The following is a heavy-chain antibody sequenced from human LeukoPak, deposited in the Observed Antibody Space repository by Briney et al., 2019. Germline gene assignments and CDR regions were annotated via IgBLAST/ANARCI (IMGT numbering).Heavy chain of an antibody. Sequence: SETLSLTCTVCGGSISSYYWSWIRQPPGKGLEWIGYIYYSGSTNYNPSLKSRVTISVDTSKNQFSLKLSSVTAADTAVYYCARRTGIAAPTGLYNWFDPWGQGTLVTVSS. CDR3: ARRTGIAAPTGLYNWFDP. D-gene: IGHD6-13*01. CDR2: IYYSGST. CDR1: GGSISSYY. J-gene: IGHJ5*02. V-gene: IGHV4-59*01.